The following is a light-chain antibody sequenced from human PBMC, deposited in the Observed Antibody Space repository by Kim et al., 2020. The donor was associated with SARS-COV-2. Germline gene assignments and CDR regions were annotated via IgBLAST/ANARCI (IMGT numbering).Light chain of an antibody. V-gene: IGLV10-54*04. Sequence: QAGLTQPPSVSKGLGQTATLTCTGNNNKVGNQGAAWLQQHQGHPPKLLSYRNNNRPSGISERFSASRSGDTASLPITGLQPEDETDYYCSAWDSSLNVWVFGGGTQLTVL. CDR2: RNN. CDR1: NNKVGNQG. J-gene: IGLJ3*02. CDR3: SAWDSSLNVWV.